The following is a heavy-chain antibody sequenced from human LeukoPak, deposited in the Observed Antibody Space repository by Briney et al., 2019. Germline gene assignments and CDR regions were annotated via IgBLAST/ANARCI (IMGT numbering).Heavy chain of an antibody. CDR3: AKDPKSRYCSSTSCYLDY. D-gene: IGHD2-2*01. Sequence: GGSLRLSCAAPGFTFSSYAMSWVRQAPGNGLQWVSTISSSGDTTYYTGSVKGRFTISRDNSENTLYLRMNSLRAEDTAVYYCAKDPKSRYCSSTSCYLDYWGQGTLVTVSS. V-gene: IGHV3-23*01. J-gene: IGHJ4*02. CDR2: ISSSGDTT. CDR1: GFTFSSYA.